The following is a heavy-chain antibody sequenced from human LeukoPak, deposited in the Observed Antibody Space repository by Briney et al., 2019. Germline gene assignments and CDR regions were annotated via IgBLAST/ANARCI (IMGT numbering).Heavy chain of an antibody. D-gene: IGHD5-18*01. Sequence: PSETLSLTCTVSGGSVSSGSYYWSWIRQPPGKGLEWIGYVYYSGNTNYNPSLKSRVTISVDTSKNQFSLKLSSVTAADTAVYYCARAGGVDTAMDANFDYWGQGTLVTVSS. J-gene: IGHJ4*02. V-gene: IGHV4-61*01. CDR2: VYYSGNT. CDR1: GGSVSSGSYY. CDR3: ARAGGVDTAMDANFDY.